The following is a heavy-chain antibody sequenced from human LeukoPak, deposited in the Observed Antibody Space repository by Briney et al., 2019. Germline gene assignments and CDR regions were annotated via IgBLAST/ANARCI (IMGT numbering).Heavy chain of an antibody. Sequence: GALRLSCAASGFTFSDEYMSWIRQAPGKGLEWISCVSNSGSTTYYADSVKGRFTISRDNVKNSLYLQMNSLRVEDTAVYYCARDGAYSASNFWGQGTMVAVSS. D-gene: IGHD6-13*01. CDR3: ARDGAYSASNF. V-gene: IGHV3-11*01. J-gene: IGHJ3*01. CDR1: GFTFSDEY. CDR2: VSNSGSTT.